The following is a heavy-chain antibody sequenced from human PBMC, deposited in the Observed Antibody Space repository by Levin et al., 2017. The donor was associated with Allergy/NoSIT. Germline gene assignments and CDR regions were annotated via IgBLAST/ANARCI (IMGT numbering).Heavy chain of an antibody. CDR3: ARTEGEQLWLLQGLRY. CDR2: IYPGDSDT. D-gene: IGHD5-18*01. Sequence: PGESLKISCKGSGYSFTSYWIGWVRQMPGKGLEWMGIIYPGDSDTRYSPSFQGQVTISADKSISTAYLQWSSLKASDTAMYYCARTEGEQLWLLQGLRYWGQGTLVTVSS. J-gene: IGHJ4*02. CDR1: GYSFTSYW. V-gene: IGHV5-51*01.